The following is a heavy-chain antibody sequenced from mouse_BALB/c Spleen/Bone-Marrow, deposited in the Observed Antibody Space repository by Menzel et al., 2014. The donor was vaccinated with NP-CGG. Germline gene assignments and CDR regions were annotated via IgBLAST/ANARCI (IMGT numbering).Heavy chain of an antibody. V-gene: IGHV5-4*02. J-gene: IGHJ3*01. CDR2: ISDGGSYT. CDR3: ARDGDYTYAWFAY. D-gene: IGHD2-14*01. Sequence: EVKLVESGGGLVKPGGSLKLSCAASGFTFSDYYMYWVRQTPEKRLEWVATISDGGSYTFYPDSVKGRFTISRDNAKNNLYLQMSSLKSEDTAMYYCARDGDYTYAWFAYWGQGTLLTVSA. CDR1: GFTFSDYY.